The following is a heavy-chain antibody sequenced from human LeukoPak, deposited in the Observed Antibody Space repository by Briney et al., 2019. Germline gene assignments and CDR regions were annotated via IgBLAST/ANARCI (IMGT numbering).Heavy chain of an antibody. J-gene: IGHJ5*02. CDR1: GYTFTSYG. CDR3: ARDQGYQLLYLNWFDP. D-gene: IGHD2-2*02. CDR2: ISAYNGNT. Sequence: ASVTVSCKASGYTFTSYGISWVRQAPGQGLEWMGWISAYNGNTNYAQKLQGRVTMTTDTSTSTAYMELRSLRSDDTAVYYCARDQGYQLLYLNWFDPWGQGTLVTVSS. V-gene: IGHV1-18*01.